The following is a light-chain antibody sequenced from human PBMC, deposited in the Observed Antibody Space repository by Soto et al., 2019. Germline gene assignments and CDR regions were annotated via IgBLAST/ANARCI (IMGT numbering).Light chain of an antibody. V-gene: IGKV1-39*01. CDR2: AAS. CDR3: QHSYSTRT. CDR1: QDISAY. J-gene: IGKJ1*01. Sequence: DIQMTQSPSSLSASIGDRVTISCRARQDISAYVNWYQHKQGKAPRVLMYAASNLKSGVPPRVSGNGGGSHFTLTISDLQPEDFATYYCQHSYSTRTFGQGTKVERK.